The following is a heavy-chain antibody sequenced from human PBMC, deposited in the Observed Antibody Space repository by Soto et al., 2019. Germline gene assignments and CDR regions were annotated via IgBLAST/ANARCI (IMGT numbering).Heavy chain of an antibody. CDR3: ARAGAAPYYYSGMDV. J-gene: IGHJ6*02. V-gene: IGHV1-18*01. CDR1: GYTFTSYG. D-gene: IGHD2-15*01. Sequence: ASVKVSCKASGYTFTSYGISWVRQAPGQGLEWMGWISAYNGNTNYAQKLQGRVTMTTDTSTSTVYMELRSLRSDDTAVYYCARAGAAPYYYSGMDVWGQGTRVTVSS. CDR2: ISAYNGNT.